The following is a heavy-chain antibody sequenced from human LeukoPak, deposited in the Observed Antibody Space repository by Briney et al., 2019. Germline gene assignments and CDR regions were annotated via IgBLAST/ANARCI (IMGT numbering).Heavy chain of an antibody. V-gene: IGHV3-53*01. Sequence: GGSLRLSCAASGFIVSGTYMTWVRQAPGKGLECVSIIYSGGDTYYTDSVKGRFTISRDNAKNSLYLQMNNLRAEDTAVYYCARDRGYSSFDYWGQGTLVTVSS. CDR2: IYSGGDT. D-gene: IGHD6-19*01. J-gene: IGHJ4*02. CDR1: GFIVSGTY. CDR3: ARDRGYSSFDY.